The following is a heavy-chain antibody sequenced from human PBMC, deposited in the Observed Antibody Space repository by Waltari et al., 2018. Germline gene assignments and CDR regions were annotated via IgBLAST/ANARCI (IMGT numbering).Heavy chain of an antibody. Sequence: QVQLQESGPGLVKPSETLSLTCTVSGGSIRSYYWSWIRQPPGKGLEWIWYIYSRGRTNSNPSLKSRVTISVDTSKNQFSLKLSSVTAVDTAVYYCARASSYGTGFDPWGQGTLVTVSS. J-gene: IGHJ5*02. V-gene: IGHV4-59*01. CDR1: GGSIRSYY. D-gene: IGHD3-16*01. CDR2: IYSRGRT. CDR3: ARASSYGTGFDP.